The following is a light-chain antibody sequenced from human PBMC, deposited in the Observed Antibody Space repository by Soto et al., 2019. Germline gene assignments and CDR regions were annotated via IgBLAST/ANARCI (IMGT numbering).Light chain of an antibody. Sequence: EIVMTQSPATLSVSPGERATLSCRASQSVSSNLAWYQQKPGQAPRLLIYGASGRATGIPDRFSGSGSGTDFTLTISRLEPEDFAVYYCQQYGSSPTFGQGTKV. V-gene: IGKV3-20*01. J-gene: IGKJ1*01. CDR1: QSVSSN. CDR3: QQYGSSPT. CDR2: GAS.